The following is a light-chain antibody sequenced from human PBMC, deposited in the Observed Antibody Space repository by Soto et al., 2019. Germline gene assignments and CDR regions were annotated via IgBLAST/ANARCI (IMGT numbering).Light chain of an antibody. CDR1: QSVSSN. Sequence: EIVMTQSPATLSVSPGERATLSCRASQSVSSNLAWYQQKPGQAPRLLIYGASTRVTGIPARFSGSGSGTEFTLTISSLQSEDFAVYYCQQYNNWPPINFGQGTRLEIK. CDR3: QQYNNWPPIN. J-gene: IGKJ5*01. V-gene: IGKV3-15*01. CDR2: GAS.